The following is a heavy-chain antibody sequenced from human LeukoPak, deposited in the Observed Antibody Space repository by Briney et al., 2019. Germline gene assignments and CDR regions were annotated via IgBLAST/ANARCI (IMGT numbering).Heavy chain of an antibody. V-gene: IGHV3-74*01. Sequence: GFLRLSCAASGFTFSSYWMHWVRQAPGKGLVWVSRIKTDGSSTDYADSGKGRFTISRDNAKNTMYLQMNSLRAEDTAVYYCARGVSGTGPDIWGLGTMVTVSS. CDR1: GFTFSSYW. J-gene: IGHJ3*02. D-gene: IGHD5/OR15-5a*01. CDR3: ARGVSGTGPDI. CDR2: IKTDGSST.